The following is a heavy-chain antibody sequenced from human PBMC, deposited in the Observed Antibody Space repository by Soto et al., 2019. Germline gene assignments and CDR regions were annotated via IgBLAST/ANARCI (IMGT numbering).Heavy chain of an antibody. V-gene: IGHV4-31*03. CDR3: ARDLGGSSTMAYYYYYGMDV. CDR2: IYYSGST. D-gene: IGHD6-13*01. J-gene: IGHJ6*02. CDR1: GGSISSGGYY. Sequence: QVQLQESGPGLVKPSQTLSLTCTVSGGSISSGGYYWSWIRQHPGKGLEWIGYIYYSGSTYYNPSLKRRVTISVDTSKNQFSLKLSSVTAADTAVYYCARDLGGSSTMAYYYYYGMDVWGQGTTVTVSS.